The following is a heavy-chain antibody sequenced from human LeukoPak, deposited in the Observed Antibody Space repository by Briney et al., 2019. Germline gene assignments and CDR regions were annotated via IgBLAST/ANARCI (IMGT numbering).Heavy chain of an antibody. CDR3: ASQQYSSGWYYFDY. J-gene: IGHJ4*02. CDR1: GGTFISYA. D-gene: IGHD6-19*01. Sequence: GASVKVSCKASGGTFISYAISWVRQAPGQGLEWMGGIIPIFGTANYAQKFQGRVTITADESTSTAYMELSSLRSEDTAVYYCASQQYSSGWYYFDYWGQGTLVTVSS. V-gene: IGHV1-69*13. CDR2: IIPIFGTA.